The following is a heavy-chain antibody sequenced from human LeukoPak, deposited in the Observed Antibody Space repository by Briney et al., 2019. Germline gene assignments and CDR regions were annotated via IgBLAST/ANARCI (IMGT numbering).Heavy chain of an antibody. D-gene: IGHD3-3*01. CDR2: IYYSGST. Sequence: PSQTLSLTCTVSGGSISSGDYYWSWIRQPPGKGLEWIGYIYYSGSTYYNPSLKSRVTISVDTSKNQFSLKLSSVTAADTAVYYCAITYYDFWSGYPSAEYFQHWGQGTLVTVSS. CDR1: GGSISSGDYY. J-gene: IGHJ1*01. V-gene: IGHV4-30-4*01. CDR3: AITYYDFWSGYPSAEYFQH.